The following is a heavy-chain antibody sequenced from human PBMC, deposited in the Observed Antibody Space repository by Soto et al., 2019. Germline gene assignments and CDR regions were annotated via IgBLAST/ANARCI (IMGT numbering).Heavy chain of an antibody. J-gene: IGHJ4*02. Sequence: SVEVSCKASGGTFSNYPFTWVRQAPGQGLEWMGSIIPIFGATNYAKNFQGRVTITADESASTAFMELGSLTSADTALYYCARPRTVATTKGYDYWGQGTLVTVSS. CDR1: GGTFSNYP. V-gene: IGHV1-69*13. CDR3: ARPRTVATTKGYDY. CDR2: IIPIFGAT. D-gene: IGHD1-1*01.